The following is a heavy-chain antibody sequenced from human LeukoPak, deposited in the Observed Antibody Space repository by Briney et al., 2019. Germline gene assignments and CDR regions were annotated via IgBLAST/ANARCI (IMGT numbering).Heavy chain of an antibody. CDR1: GFTFSTYA. Sequence: PGGSLRLSCAASGFTFSTYAMSWVRQAPGKGLEWVSGISGSGGSKTYYADSVKGRFTISRDNAKNSLYLQMNSLRAEDTALYYCAKGHEWLSAVLIYFDYWGQGTLVTVSS. J-gene: IGHJ4*02. V-gene: IGHV3-23*01. CDR2: ISGSGGSKT. D-gene: IGHD3-3*01. CDR3: AKGHEWLSAVLIYFDY.